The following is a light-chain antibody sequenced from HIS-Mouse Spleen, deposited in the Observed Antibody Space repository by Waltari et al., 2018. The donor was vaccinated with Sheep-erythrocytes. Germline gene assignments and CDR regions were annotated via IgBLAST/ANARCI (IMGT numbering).Light chain of an antibody. CDR3: QAWDSSTYV. CDR2: QDS. CDR1: KLGDKY. Sequence: SYELTQPPSVSVSPGQTASITCSGDKLGDKYACWYQQKPGQSPVLVIYQDSTRPSGIPARFSGYNSGNTANRTISGTQAMDEADYYCQAWDSSTYVFGTGTKVTVL. J-gene: IGLJ1*01. V-gene: IGLV3-1*01.